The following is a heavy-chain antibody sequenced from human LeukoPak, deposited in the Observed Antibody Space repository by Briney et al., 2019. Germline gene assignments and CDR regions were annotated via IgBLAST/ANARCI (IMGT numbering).Heavy chain of an antibody. J-gene: IGHJ4*02. D-gene: IGHD6-19*01. CDR2: ISSSSRTI. CDR3: ARGPYSSGWYRPFDY. V-gene: IGHV3-48*01. CDR1: GFTFSSYR. Sequence: GGSLRLSCAASGFTFSSYRMNWVRQAPGKGLEWVSYISSSSRTIYYADSVKGRFTISRDNSKNTLYLQMNSLRAEDTAVYYCARGPYSSGWYRPFDYWGQGTLVTVSS.